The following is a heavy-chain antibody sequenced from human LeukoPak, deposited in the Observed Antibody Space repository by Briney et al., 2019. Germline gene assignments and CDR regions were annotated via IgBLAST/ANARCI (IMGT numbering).Heavy chain of an antibody. J-gene: IGHJ6*02. CDR2: ISGGGGNT. V-gene: IGHV3-23*01. Sequence: GGSLRLSCAASGFTFSSYAMSWVRQAPGKGLEWVSSISGGGGNTSYADSVKGRFTISRDNSKNTLYLQMNSLRAEDTAVYYCARDSYYDFWSGYGYYYGMDVWGQGTTVTVSS. D-gene: IGHD3-3*01. CDR3: ARDSYYDFWSGYGYYYGMDV. CDR1: GFTFSSYA.